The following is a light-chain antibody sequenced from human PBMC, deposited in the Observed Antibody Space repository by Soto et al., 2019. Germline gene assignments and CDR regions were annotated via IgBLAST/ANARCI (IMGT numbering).Light chain of an antibody. CDR1: QTVRNNY. J-gene: IGKJ1*01. CDR3: QQYGSSPPWP. Sequence: EVVLTQSPGTLSLSPGERATLSCRASQTVRNNYLAWYQQKPGQAPRLLIYDASSRATGIPDRFSGSGSGTDFTLTISRLEPEDFAVYYCQQYGSSPPWPFGQGTKVDI. CDR2: DAS. V-gene: IGKV3-20*01.